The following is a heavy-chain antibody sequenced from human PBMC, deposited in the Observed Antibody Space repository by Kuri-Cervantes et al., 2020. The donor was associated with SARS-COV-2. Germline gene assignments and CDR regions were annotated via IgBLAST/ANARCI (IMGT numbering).Heavy chain of an antibody. CDR2: IYYSGST. J-gene: IGHJ4*02. Sequence: SETLSLICTVSGGSISSSSYYWGWIRQPPGKGLEWIGSIYYSGSTYYNPSLKSRVTISVDTSKNQFSLKLSSVTAADTAVYYCARSWEDYYGSGSYPTFDYWGQGTRVTVSS. CDR3: ARSWEDYYGSGSYPTFDY. CDR1: GGSISSSSYY. D-gene: IGHD3-10*01. V-gene: IGHV4-39*01.